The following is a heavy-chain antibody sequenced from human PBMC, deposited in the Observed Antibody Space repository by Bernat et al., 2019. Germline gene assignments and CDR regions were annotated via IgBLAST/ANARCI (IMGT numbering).Heavy chain of an antibody. J-gene: IGHJ4*02. Sequence: QVQLVESGGGVVQPGRSLRLSCAASGFTFSSYGMHWVRQAPGKGLEWVAVILYDGSNKYYADSVKGRFTISRDNSKNTLYLQMNSLRAEDTAVYYCAREYYDCWCGWKPLDYWGQGTLVTVSS. CDR3: AREYYDCWCGWKPLDY. CDR2: ILYDGSNK. D-gene: IGHD3-3*01. V-gene: IGHV3-33*01. CDR1: GFTFSSYG.